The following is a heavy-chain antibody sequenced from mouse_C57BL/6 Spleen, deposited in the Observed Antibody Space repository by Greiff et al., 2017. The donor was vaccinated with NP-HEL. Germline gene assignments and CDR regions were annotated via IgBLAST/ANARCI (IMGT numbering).Heavy chain of an antibody. V-gene: IGHV1-22*01. CDR2: INPNNGGT. D-gene: IGHD2-10*02. CDR1: GYTFTDYN. Sequence: DVKLVESGPELVKPGASVKMSCKASGYTFTDYNMHWVKQSHGKSLEWIGYINPNNGGTSYNQKFKGKATLTVNKSSSTAYMELRSLTSEDSAVYYCARGVWDWFAYWGQGTLVTVSA. CDR3: ARGVWDWFAY. J-gene: IGHJ3*01.